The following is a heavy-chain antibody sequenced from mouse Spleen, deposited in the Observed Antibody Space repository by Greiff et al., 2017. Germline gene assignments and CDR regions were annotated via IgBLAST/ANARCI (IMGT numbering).Heavy chain of an antibody. V-gene: IGHV5-9-3*01. Sequence: EVQVVESGGGLVKLGGSLKLSCAASGFTFSSYAMSWVRQTPEKRLEWVATISSGGGNTYYPDSVKGRFTISRDNAKNTLYLQMSSLKSEDTAMYYCARNYDYDEGVFAYWGQGTLVTVSA. CDR2: ISSGGGNT. D-gene: IGHD2-4*01. CDR1: GFTFSSYA. CDR3: ARNYDYDEGVFAY. J-gene: IGHJ3*01.